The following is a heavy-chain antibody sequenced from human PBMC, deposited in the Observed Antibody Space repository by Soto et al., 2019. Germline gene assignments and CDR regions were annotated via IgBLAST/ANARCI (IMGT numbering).Heavy chain of an antibody. CDR1: GGTFSSYA. CDR2: LIPIFGTA. Sequence: QVQLVQSGAEVKKPGSSVKVSCKASGGTFSSYAISWVRQAPGQGLEWMGGLIPIFGTANYAQKFQGRVTITADESTGPAYLELSSLRSEDTAVYYWARGPAEPGLAVAGTVEYFQHWGQGTLVTVSS. V-gene: IGHV1-69*01. J-gene: IGHJ1*01. D-gene: IGHD6-19*01. CDR3: ARGPAEPGLAVAGTVEYFQH.